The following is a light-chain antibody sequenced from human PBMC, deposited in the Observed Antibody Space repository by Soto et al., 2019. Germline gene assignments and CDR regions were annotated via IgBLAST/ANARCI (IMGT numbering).Light chain of an antibody. V-gene: IGLV2-8*01. CDR1: ASDVGSYDY. J-gene: IGLJ3*02. CDR3: SSYTSSNTLV. Sequence: QSALTQPPSVSGSPGQSVTISCTGTASDVGSYDYVSWYQQHQGKAPKLIIYEVTKRPSGVPDRFSGSKSGNTASLTISGLQAEDEAEYYCSSYTSSNTLVFGGGTKLTVL. CDR2: EVT.